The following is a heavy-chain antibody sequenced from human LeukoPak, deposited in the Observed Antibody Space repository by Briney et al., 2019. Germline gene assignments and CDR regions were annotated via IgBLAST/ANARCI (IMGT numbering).Heavy chain of an antibody. CDR2: IGTDGYS. V-gene: IGHV3-21*06. D-gene: IGHD4-23*01. J-gene: IGHJ4*02. CDR3: ARGTIGGNPASAY. Sequence: GGTLRLSCAASGFTFSTYEMNWVRQAPGKGLEWVSSIGTDGYSYSAVSVKGRFTISRDNAKSTLYLQMDSLTVEDTALYYCARGTIGGNPASAYWGQGTLVTGSS. CDR1: GFTFSTYE.